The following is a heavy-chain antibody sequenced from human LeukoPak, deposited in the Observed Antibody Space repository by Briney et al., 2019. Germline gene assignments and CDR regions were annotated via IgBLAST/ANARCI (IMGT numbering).Heavy chain of an antibody. CDR2: IYYSGST. CDR3: ARVGSDRQWLVPDY. CDR1: GDSISSYY. J-gene: IGHJ4*02. Sequence: SETLSLTCTVSGDSISSYYWSWIRQPPGKGLEWIGYIYYSGSTNYNPSLKSRVTISVDTSKNQFSLKLSSVTAADTAVYYCARVGSDRQWLVPDYWGQGTLVTVSS. V-gene: IGHV4-59*01. D-gene: IGHD6-19*01.